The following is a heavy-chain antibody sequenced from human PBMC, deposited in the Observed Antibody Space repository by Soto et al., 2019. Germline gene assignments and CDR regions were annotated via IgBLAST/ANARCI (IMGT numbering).Heavy chain of an antibody. CDR3: AISADYYGSGSHYYYGMDV. CDR2: IYPGDSDT. J-gene: IGHJ6*02. D-gene: IGHD3-10*01. CDR1: GYSFTSYW. Sequence: PGESLKISCKGSGYSFTSYWIGWVRQMPGKGLEWMGIIYPGDSDTRYSPSFQGQVTISADKSISTAYLQWSSLKASDTAMYYCAISADYYGSGSHYYYGMDVWGQGTTVTVSS. V-gene: IGHV5-51*01.